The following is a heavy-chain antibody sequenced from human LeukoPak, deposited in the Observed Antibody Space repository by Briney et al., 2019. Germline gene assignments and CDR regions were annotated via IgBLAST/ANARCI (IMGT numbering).Heavy chain of an antibody. CDR3: AKVGEHCSSTSCYGLDFRANFDS. J-gene: IGHJ4*02. CDR2: INDSGGST. Sequence: SLRLSCAASGFTFSSYAMSWVRQAPGKGLEWVSAINDSGGSTYYAHSVKGRFTISRDNSQKMLYVQMNRPRAKDTAVYYCAKVGEHCSSTSCYGLDFRANFDSWGQGTLVSAS. CDR1: GFTFSSYA. V-gene: IGHV3-23*01. D-gene: IGHD2-2*01.